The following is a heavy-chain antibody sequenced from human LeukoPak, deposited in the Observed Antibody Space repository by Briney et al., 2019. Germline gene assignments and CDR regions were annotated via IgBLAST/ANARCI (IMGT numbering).Heavy chain of an antibody. V-gene: IGHV4-59*11. CDR2: IYYSGST. CDR1: GGSISSHY. J-gene: IGHJ4*02. Sequence: PSETLSLTRTVSGGSISSHYWSWIRQPPGKGLEWIGYIYYSGSTNYNPSLKSRVTISVDTSKNQFSLKLSSVTAADTAVYYCARGYFDWLLFLDYWGQGTLVTVSS. D-gene: IGHD3-9*01. CDR3: ARGYFDWLLFLDY.